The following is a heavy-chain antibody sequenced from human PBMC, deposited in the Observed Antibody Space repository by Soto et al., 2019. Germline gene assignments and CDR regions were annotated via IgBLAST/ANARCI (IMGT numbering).Heavy chain of an antibody. D-gene: IGHD3-9*01. Sequence: QVQLVQSGAEVKKPGASVKVSCKASGHTFTSYGISWVRQAPGQGLEWMGWISAYNGNTNYAQKLQGRVTMTTDTSTSTADMELRSLRSDDTAVYYCARQADYDILTGYYNPRFDYWGQGTLVTVSS. CDR1: GHTFTSYG. V-gene: IGHV1-18*01. CDR3: ARQADYDILTGYYNPRFDY. J-gene: IGHJ4*02. CDR2: ISAYNGNT.